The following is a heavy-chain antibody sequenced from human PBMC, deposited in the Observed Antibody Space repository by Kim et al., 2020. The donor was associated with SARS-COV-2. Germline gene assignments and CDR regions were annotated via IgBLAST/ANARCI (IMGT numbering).Heavy chain of an antibody. Sequence: GGSLRLSCAASGFTFSSYAMSWVRQAPGKGLEWVSVIYSGGSSTYYADSVKGRFTIARDNSKNTLYLQMNSLRAEDTAVYYCARHGPVNYDILTGYVYYYGMDVWGQGPAVTVSS. CDR3: ARHGPVNYDILTGYVYYYGMDV. V-gene: IGHV3-23*03. CDR1: GFTFSSYA. J-gene: IGHJ6*02. D-gene: IGHD3-9*01. CDR2: IYSGGSST.